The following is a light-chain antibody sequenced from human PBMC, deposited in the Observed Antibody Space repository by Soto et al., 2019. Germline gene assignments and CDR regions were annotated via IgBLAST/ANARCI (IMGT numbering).Light chain of an antibody. CDR3: QQSYSTSWT. V-gene: IGKV1-39*01. CDR1: QSIRSY. Sequence: DIQMTQSPSSLSASVGDRVTITCRASQSIRSYLNWYQQKPGKAPKLLIYAASSLQSGVPSRFSGSGSGTDFTLTISSLLPEDFATYYCQQSYSTSWTVGQGAKVEIK. J-gene: IGKJ1*01. CDR2: AAS.